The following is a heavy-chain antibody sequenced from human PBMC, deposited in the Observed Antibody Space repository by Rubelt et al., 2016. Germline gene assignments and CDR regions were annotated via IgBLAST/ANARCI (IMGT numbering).Heavy chain of an antibody. CDR2: ITGSGGTI. CDR3: VKDPVLTGYPLWSDP. Sequence: EVQLLESGGGMVQPGGSLRLSCAASGFNFWTHAMSWVRQAPGRGLEWVSSITGSGGTIYYADSVKGRLTIARDNSKNTLYLEMKSLRAGDTAVYTCVKDPVLTGYPLWSDPGGQGTLVTVSS. CDR1: GFNFWTHA. D-gene: IGHD3-9*01. J-gene: IGHJ5*02. V-gene: IGHV3-23*01.